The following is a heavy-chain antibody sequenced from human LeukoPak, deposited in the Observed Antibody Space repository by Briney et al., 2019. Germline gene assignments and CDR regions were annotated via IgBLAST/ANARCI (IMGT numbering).Heavy chain of an antibody. CDR2: ISSSSSYI. J-gene: IGHJ4*02. V-gene: IGHV3-21*04. CDR1: GFTFSSYS. Sequence: GGSLRLSCAASGFTFSSYSMNWVRQAPGKGLEWVSSISSSSSYIYYADSVKGRFSISRDISKNTLYLQMNSLRAEDTAVYYCAKDGKTRNWNYFQAKPVYWGQGTLATVSS. D-gene: IGHD1-7*01. CDR3: AKDGKTRNWNYFQAKPVY.